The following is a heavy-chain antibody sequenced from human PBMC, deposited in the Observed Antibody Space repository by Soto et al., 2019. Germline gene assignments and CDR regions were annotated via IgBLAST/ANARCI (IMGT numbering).Heavy chain of an antibody. CDR1: GLTVSGKKY. CDR2: LYDVDGT. V-gene: IGHV3-53*01. J-gene: IGHJ3*02. CDR3: ASWQLQEHAYDI. D-gene: IGHD1-1*01. Sequence: DVQLVESGGGLIQPGGSLRLSCAAFGLTVSGKKYLAWVRQAPGKGLEWLSGLYDVDGTYYADSVKGRFTDSRDSSQGVVYLQMHSLRPDDTAVYYCASWQLQEHAYDIWGLGTAVTVSS.